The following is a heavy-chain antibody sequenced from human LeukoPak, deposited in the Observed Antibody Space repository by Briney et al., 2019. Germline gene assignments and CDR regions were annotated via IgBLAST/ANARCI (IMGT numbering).Heavy chain of an antibody. Sequence: SETLSLTCTVSGGSISSYYWSWIRQPPGKGLEWIGYIYYSGSTNYNPSLKSRVTISVDTSKNQFSLKLSSATAADTAVYYCARDHPSPTEYYYDSSGYYPFDYWGQGTLVTVSS. CDR2: IYYSGST. D-gene: IGHD3-22*01. J-gene: IGHJ4*02. V-gene: IGHV4-59*01. CDR1: GGSISSYY. CDR3: ARDHPSPTEYYYDSSGYYPFDY.